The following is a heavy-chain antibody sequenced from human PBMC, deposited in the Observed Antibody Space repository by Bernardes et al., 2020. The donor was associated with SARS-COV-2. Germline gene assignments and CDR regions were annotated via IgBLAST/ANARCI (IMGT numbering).Heavy chain of an antibody. V-gene: IGHV3-23*01. D-gene: IGHD2-15*01. CDR2: IHSGGDT. CDR1: GFNFNNQA. CDR3: AKDYPDGGGALFFDD. J-gene: IGHJ4*02. Sequence: SLRLSCVASGFNFNNQAMSWVRQAPGKGLEWISGIHSGGDTFYTDSVRGRFTISRDNSKNTVFLQMNSLRAEDTAIYYCAKDYPDGGGALFFDDWGQGTLVTVSS.